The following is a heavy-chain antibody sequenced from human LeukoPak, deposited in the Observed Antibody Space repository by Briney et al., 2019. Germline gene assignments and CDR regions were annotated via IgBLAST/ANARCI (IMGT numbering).Heavy chain of an antibody. V-gene: IGHV3-48*01. CDR3: AKDLGSEAYYYYGMDV. Sequence: GGSLRLSCAASGFTFSSYSMNWVRQAPGKGLEWVSYISSSSSTIYYADSVKGRFTISRGNSKNTLYLQMNSLRAEDTAVYYCAKDLGSEAYYYYGMDVWGQGTTVTVSS. CDR1: GFTFSSYS. J-gene: IGHJ6*02. CDR2: ISSSSSTI.